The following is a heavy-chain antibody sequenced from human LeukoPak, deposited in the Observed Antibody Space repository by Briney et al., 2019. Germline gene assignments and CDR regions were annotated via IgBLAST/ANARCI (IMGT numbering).Heavy chain of an antibody. CDR3: ARGYYDFWSGAYYYYMDV. D-gene: IGHD3-3*01. Sequence: SETLSLTCTVSGGSISSYYWGWIRQPPGKGLEWIGYIYYSGSTNYNPSLKSRVTISVDTSKNQFSLKLSSVTAADTAVYYCARGYYDFWSGAYYYYMDVWGKGTTVTVSS. J-gene: IGHJ6*03. CDR2: IYYSGST. CDR1: GGSISSYY. V-gene: IGHV4-59*01.